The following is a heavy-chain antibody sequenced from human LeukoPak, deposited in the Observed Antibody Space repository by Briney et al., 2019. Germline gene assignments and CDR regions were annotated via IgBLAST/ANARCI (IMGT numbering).Heavy chain of an antibody. CDR2: INPNSGST. CDR1: GGTFSSYA. D-gene: IGHD5-18*01. J-gene: IGHJ5*01. V-gene: IGHV1-2*02. CDR3: ARPGVTPDTNWFDS. Sequence: ASVKVSCMASGGTFSSYAISWVRQAPGQGLEWMGWINPNSGSTNYVQKFQGRVTMTSDTSISTVYVELSRLTSDDTAVYFCARPGVTPDTNWFDSWGQGTLVTVSS.